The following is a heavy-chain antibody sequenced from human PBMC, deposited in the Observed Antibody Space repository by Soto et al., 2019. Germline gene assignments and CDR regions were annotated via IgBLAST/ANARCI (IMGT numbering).Heavy chain of an antibody. Sequence: QVQLQESGPGLVKPSQTLSLTCTVSGGSISSGDYYWSWIRQPPGKGLEWIGYIYYSGSTYYNPFLKSRATISVDTSKNQFSLKLSAVTAAETAVYYCASNSYGYTFYYYWGQGTLVTVSS. D-gene: IGHD5-18*01. CDR3: ASNSYGYTFYYY. CDR1: GGSISSGDYY. V-gene: IGHV4-30-4*01. CDR2: IYYSGST. J-gene: IGHJ4*02.